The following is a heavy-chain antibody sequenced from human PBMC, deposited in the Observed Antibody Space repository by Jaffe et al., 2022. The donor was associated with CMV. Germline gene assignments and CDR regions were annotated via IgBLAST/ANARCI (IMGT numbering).Heavy chain of an antibody. CDR1: GFTFSSYW. CDR2: INGDGITT. CDR3: ARAQAHMYGGSYDR. D-gene: IGHD1-26*01. V-gene: IGHV3-74*01. Sequence: EVQLVESGGGLVQPGRSLRLSCATSGFTFSSYWMYWVRQAPGQGLVCVSRINGDGITTDYADAVKGRFTISRDNAKNTLYLQMNSLRAEDTAVYYCARAQAHMYGGSYDRWGQGTLVTVSS. J-gene: IGHJ5*02.